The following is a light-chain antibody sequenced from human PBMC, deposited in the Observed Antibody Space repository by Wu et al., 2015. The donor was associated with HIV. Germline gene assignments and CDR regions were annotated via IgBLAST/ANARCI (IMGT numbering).Light chain of an antibody. CDR1: ESVTMS. CDR2: GAT. Sequence: EVVMTQSPATLSVSPGERVTLSCRASESVTMSVVWYQQKPGQAPRLLIYGATTRATGVPARFSGSASGTEFTLTISRLEPEDFAVYYCQQYGSYTAFGGGTKVELK. V-gene: IGKV3-15*01. CDR3: QQYGSYTA. J-gene: IGKJ4*01.